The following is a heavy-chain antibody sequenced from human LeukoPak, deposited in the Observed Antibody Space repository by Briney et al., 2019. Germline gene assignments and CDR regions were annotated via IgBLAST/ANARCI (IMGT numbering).Heavy chain of an antibody. V-gene: IGHV3-21*01. Sequence: PGGSLRLSCAASGFTFSSYSMNWVRQAPGKGLEWVSSISSSSSYIYYADSVKGRFTISRDNSKNTLYLQMNSLRAEDTAVYYCAKSLMSFNWFDPWGQGTLVTVSS. J-gene: IGHJ5*02. CDR2: ISSSSSYI. D-gene: IGHD2-8*01. CDR3: AKSLMSFNWFDP. CDR1: GFTFSSYS.